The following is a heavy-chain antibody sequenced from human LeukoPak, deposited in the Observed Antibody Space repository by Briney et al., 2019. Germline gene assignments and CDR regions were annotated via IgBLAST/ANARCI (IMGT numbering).Heavy chain of an antibody. CDR2: IYNGGSA. V-gene: IGHV4-4*07. CDR1: GASVSNYY. Sequence: PSETLSLTCTVSGASVSNYYWSWIRQPAGKGPEWIGRIYNGGSANYNPSLQSRISMSVDTSKNQFSLRLKSVTAADTAVYYCARQPIGPYYFDYWGQGTLVTVSS. J-gene: IGHJ4*02. CDR3: ARQPIGPYYFDY. D-gene: IGHD1-14*01.